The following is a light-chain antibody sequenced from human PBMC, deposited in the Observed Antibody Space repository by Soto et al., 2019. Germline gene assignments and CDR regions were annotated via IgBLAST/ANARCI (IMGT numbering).Light chain of an antibody. J-gene: IGLJ2*01. CDR2: DVT. CDR3: CSYAGSYTLI. Sequence: QSALTQPRSVSGSPGQSVTISCTGTSSDVCGYNYVSWYQQDPGKAPKLMIYDVTKRPSGVPDRFSGSKSGNTASLTISGLQAEDEADYFCCSYAGSYTLIFGGGTKVTVL. V-gene: IGLV2-11*01. CDR1: SSDVCGYNY.